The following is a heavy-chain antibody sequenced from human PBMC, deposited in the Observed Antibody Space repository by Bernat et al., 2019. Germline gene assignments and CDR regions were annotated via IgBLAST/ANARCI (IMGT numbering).Heavy chain of an antibody. J-gene: IGHJ6*03. D-gene: IGHD3-3*01. CDR3: ARDGNFWSGYYYYYYYMDV. V-gene: IGHV3-48*03. CDR1: GFTFSSYE. CDR2: ISSSGSTI. Sequence: VQLVESGGGLVQPGGSLRLSCAASGFTFSSYEMNWVRQAPGKGLEWVSYISSSGSTIYYADSVKGRFTISRDNAKNSLYLQMNSLRAEDTAVYYCARDGNFWSGYYYYYYYMDVWGKGTTVTVSS.